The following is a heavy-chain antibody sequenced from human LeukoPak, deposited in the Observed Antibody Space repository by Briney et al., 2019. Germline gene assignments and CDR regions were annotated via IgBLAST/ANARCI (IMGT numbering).Heavy chain of an antibody. J-gene: IGHJ4*02. CDR1: GGSFSGYY. V-gene: IGHV4-34*01. CDR2: INHSGST. D-gene: IGHD5-18*01. Sequence: SETLSLTCAVYGGSFSGYYWSWIRQPPGKGLEWIGEINHSGSTNYNPSLKSRVTISVDTSKNQFSLKLSSVTAVDTAVYYCARGRDTVRRNNYFDYWGQGTLVTVSS. CDR3: ARGRDTVRRNNYFDY.